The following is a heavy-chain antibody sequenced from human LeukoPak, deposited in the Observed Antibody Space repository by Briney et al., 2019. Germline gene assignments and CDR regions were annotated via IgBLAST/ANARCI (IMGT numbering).Heavy chain of an antibody. D-gene: IGHD3-10*01. V-gene: IGHV1-2*02. Sequence: ASVRVSCKASGYTFTGDYMHWVRQAPGQGLEWMGWINPNSGGANYAQKFQGRVTMTRETSISTAYMELSRLRSDDTAVYYCARVVPPGAGGYWGQGTLVTVSS. CDR2: INPNSGGA. CDR3: ARVVPPGAGGY. CDR1: GYTFTGDY. J-gene: IGHJ4*02.